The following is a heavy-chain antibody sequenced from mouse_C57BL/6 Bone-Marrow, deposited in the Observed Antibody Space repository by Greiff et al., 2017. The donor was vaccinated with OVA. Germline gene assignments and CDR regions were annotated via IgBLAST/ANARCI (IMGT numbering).Heavy chain of an antibody. CDR1: GYTFTDYN. CDR3: ASPITSVVAPFDY. D-gene: IGHD1-1*01. V-gene: IGHV1-22*01. J-gene: IGHJ2*01. Sequence: EVKLMESGPELVKPGASVKMSCKVSGYTFTDYNMHWVKQSHGKSLEWIGYINPNNGGTSYNQKFKGKATLTANKSTSTAYMKLSSLTSEDTAVYYCASPITSVVAPFDYWGQGTTLTVSS. CDR2: INPNNGGT.